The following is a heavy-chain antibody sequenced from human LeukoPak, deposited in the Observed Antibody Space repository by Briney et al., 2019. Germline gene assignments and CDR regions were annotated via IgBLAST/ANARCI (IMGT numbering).Heavy chain of an antibody. J-gene: IGHJ4*02. CDR1: GYTFTSYD. D-gene: IGHD5-12*01. Sequence: GASVKVSCRASGYTFTSYDINWVRQATGQGLEWMGWMNPNSGNTGYAQKFQGRVTMTRSTSISTAYMELSSLRSEDTAVYYCARGIGSGYARNYWGQGTLVTVSS. CDR2: MNPNSGNT. CDR3: ARGIGSGYARNY. V-gene: IGHV1-8*01.